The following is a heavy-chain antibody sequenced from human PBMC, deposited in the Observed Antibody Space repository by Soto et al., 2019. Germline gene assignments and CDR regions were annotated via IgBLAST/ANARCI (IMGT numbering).Heavy chain of an antibody. CDR2: ISGSGGST. CDR1: GFTFSNSA. J-gene: IGHJ4*02. V-gene: IGHV3-23*01. Sequence: GGSLRLSCAASGFTFSNSAMTWVRQAPGKGLEWVSGISGSGGSTYYADSVKGRFTISRDNSKNTLYLQINSLRAEDTAVYYCAKDRLSHGYWGQGTLVTVSS. CDR3: AKDRLSHGY.